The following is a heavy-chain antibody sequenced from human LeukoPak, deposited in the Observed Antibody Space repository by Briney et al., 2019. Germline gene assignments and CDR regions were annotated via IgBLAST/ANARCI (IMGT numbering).Heavy chain of an antibody. CDR2: KSYDESNK. CDR1: GFTFSSYP. V-gene: IGHV3-30-3*01. D-gene: IGHD3/OR15-3a*01. Sequence: GGCLRLSCAASGFTFSSYPMHWVRQAPGQGLEREAVKSYDESNKYYADSAQGRFTLSRDKSKSALYLQMNSRRAEETTVYYCARDLMHDAWTGYSLGDMDVWGQGTSVTVSS. CDR3: ARDLMHDAWTGYSLGDMDV. J-gene: IGHJ6*02.